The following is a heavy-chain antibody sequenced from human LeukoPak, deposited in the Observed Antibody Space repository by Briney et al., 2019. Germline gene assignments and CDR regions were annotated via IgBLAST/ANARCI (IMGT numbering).Heavy chain of an antibody. V-gene: IGHV3-7*01. D-gene: IGHD3-3*01. CDR2: IKQDGSEK. Sequence: GGSLRLSCAASGFTFSSYWMSWVRQAPGKGLEWVANIKQDGSEKYYVDSVKGRFTISRDNAKNSLYLQMNSLRAEDTAVYYCARRFDDFWSGYPNLYWYFDLWGRGTLVTVSS. CDR1: GFTFSSYW. CDR3: ARRFDDFWSGYPNLYWYFDL. J-gene: IGHJ2*01.